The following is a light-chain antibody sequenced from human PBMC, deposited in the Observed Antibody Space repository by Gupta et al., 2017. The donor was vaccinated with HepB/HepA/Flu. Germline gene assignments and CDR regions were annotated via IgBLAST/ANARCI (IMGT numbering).Light chain of an antibody. V-gene: IGLV3-25*03. CDR2: KDS. Sequence: SYELTQPPSVSVSPGQTARITCSGDALPKQYAYWYQQKPGQAPVLVIYKDSERPSGIPERFSGSSSGATVTMTSIGVQDEDEADYYCQSEDSSDRGVFGGGTKLTLL. CDR1: ALPKQY. CDR3: QSEDSSDRGV. J-gene: IGLJ2*01.